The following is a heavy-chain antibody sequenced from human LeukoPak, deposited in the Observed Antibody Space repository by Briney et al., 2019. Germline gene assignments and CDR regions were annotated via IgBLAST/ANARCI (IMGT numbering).Heavy chain of an antibody. CDR3: ARGRYYYAVY. CDR1: GGSLSGYY. D-gene: IGHD3-10*01. J-gene: IGHJ4*02. V-gene: IGHV4-34*01. Sequence: SETLSLTCAVYGGSLSGYYWSWIRQPPGKGLEWIGEINHSGSTNYNPSLKSRVTISVDTSKNQFSLKLSSVTAADTAVYYCARGRYYYAVYWGQGTLVTVSS. CDR2: INHSGST.